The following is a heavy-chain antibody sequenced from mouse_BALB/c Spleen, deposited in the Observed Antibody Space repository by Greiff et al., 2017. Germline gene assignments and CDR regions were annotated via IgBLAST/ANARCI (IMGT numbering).Heavy chain of an antibody. J-gene: IGHJ1*01. D-gene: IGHD1-1*01. Sequence: EVQGVESGPRLVKPSQSLSLTCSVTGYSITSDYAWNWIRQFPGNKLAWMGYISYSGSTSYNPSLKSRISITRDTSKNQFFLQLNSVTTEDTATYYCARDYGWYFDVWGGGTTVTVSS. CDR1: GYSITSDYA. CDR2: ISYSGST. CDR3: ARDYGWYFDV. V-gene: IGHV3-2*02.